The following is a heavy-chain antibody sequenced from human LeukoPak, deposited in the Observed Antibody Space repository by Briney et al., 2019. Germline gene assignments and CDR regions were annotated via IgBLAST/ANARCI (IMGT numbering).Heavy chain of an antibody. D-gene: IGHD3-22*01. CDR1: GYTLTELS. J-gene: IGHJ4*02. Sequence: ASVKVSCKVSGYTLTELSMHWVRQAPGKGLEWMGGFDPEDGETIYAQKLQGRVTMTTDTSTSTAYMELRSLRSDDTAVYYCARDYYDSSEPFFDYWGQGTLVTVSS. V-gene: IGHV1-24*01. CDR2: FDPEDGET. CDR3: ARDYYDSSEPFFDY.